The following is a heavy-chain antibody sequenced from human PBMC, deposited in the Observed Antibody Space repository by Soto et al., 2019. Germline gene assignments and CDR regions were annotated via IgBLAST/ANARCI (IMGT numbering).Heavy chain of an antibody. CDR3: ARDGRGSSFIFYFDY. CDR1: GFIFSDYS. Sequence: EVHLVESGGGLVKPGGSLRLSCAASGFIFSDYSMDWVRQAPGKGLEWVASISSTSTYISYADSVRGRVTISRDNAKNSLYLQINRLTAEDTAVYYCARDGRGSSFIFYFDYWGQGTLVTVSS. CDR2: ISSTSTYI. D-gene: IGHD1-26*01. V-gene: IGHV3-21*01. J-gene: IGHJ4*02.